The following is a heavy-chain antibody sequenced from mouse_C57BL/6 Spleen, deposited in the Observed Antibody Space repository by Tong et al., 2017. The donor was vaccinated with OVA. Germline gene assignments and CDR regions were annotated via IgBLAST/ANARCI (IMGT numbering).Heavy chain of an antibody. CDR2: IDPETGGT. D-gene: IGHD1-3*01. J-gene: IGHJ2*01. CDR1: GYTFTDYE. CDR3: ARSSTKDYYFDY. V-gene: IGHV1-15*01. Sequence: VQLQESGAELVRPGASVTLSCKASGYTFTDYEMHWVKQTPVHGLEWIGAIDPETGGTAYNQKFKDKATLTADKSSSTAYMQLSSLTSEDSAVYYCARSSTKDYYFDYWGQGTTLTVSS.